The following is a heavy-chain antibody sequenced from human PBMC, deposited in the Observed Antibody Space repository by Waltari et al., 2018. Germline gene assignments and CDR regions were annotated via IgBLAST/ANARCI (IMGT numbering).Heavy chain of an antibody. CDR3: ARWGGYYSV. D-gene: IGHD3-3*01. Sequence: QVQLQQWGAGLLKPSETLSLTYAVYGGSFSGYYWSWIRQPPGKGLEWIGEINHSGSTNYNPSLKSRVTISVDTSKNQFSLKLSSVTAADTAVYYCARWGGYYSVGGQGTLVTVSS. J-gene: IGHJ4*02. CDR2: INHSGST. V-gene: IGHV4-34*01. CDR1: GGSFSGYY.